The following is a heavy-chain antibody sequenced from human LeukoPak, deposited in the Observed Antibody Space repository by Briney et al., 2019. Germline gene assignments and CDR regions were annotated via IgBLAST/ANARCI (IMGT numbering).Heavy chain of an antibody. Sequence: GGSLRLSCAASGFSFSSYGMHWVRQAPGKGLEWVAVIWYDGSNKYYADSVKGRFTISRDNSKNTLYLQMNSLRAEDTAVYYCARIVYGSGSYLIDYWGQGTLVTVSS. D-gene: IGHD3-10*01. CDR2: IWYDGSNK. V-gene: IGHV3-33*01. CDR3: ARIVYGSGSYLIDY. CDR1: GFSFSSYG. J-gene: IGHJ4*02.